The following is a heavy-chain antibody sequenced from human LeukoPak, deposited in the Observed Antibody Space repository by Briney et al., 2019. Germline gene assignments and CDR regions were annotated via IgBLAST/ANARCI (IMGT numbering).Heavy chain of an antibody. CDR2: ISSNGGST. Sequence: GGSLRLSXAASGFTFSSYAMHWVRQAPGKGLEYVSAISSNGGSTYYANSVKGRFTISRDNSKNTLYLQMGSLRAEDMAVYYCARDLGFSWFDPWGQGTLVTVSS. CDR1: GFTFSSYA. V-gene: IGHV3-64*01. D-gene: IGHD3-16*01. CDR3: ARDLGFSWFDP. J-gene: IGHJ5*02.